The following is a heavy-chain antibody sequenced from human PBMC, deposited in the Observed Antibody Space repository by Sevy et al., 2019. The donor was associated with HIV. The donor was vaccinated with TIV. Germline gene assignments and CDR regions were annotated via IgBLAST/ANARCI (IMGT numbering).Heavy chain of an antibody. CDR1: GFTFNSYA. D-gene: IGHD2-8*02. J-gene: IGHJ3*02. Sequence: GGSLRLSCAASGFTFNSYAMNWVRQAPGKGLEWVAAISGGDTGTYYADSVKGRFTVSRDNSKNTLYLQMNSLRADDTAVYYCAKDSVVLVDSFQIWGQGTMVTVSS. CDR2: ISGGDTGT. CDR3: AKDSVVLVDSFQI. V-gene: IGHV3-23*01.